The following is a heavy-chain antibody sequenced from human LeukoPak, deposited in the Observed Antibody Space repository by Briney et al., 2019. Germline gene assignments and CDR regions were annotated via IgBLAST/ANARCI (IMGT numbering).Heavy chain of an antibody. D-gene: IGHD2-15*01. CDR3: ARDLYCTSGSCYAFYPDY. CDR1: GYTFTGYY. J-gene: IGHJ4*02. V-gene: IGHV1-2*02. CDR2: INPNSGGT. Sequence: APVKVSCKASGYTFTGYYMHWVRQAPGQGLEWMGWINPNSGGTYYAQKFQGRVTMTRDTSISTAYMELSRLRSDDTAVYYCARDLYCTSGSCYAFYPDYWGQGTLVTVSS.